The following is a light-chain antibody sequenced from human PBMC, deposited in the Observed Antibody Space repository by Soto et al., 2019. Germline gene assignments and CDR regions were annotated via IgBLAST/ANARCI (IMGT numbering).Light chain of an antibody. J-gene: IGKJ1*01. V-gene: IGKV3-15*01. CDR1: QSISGA. CDR2: GAS. CDR3: QQYNNWPWT. Sequence: EIVMTQSPATLSVSPGGRATLSCRASQSISGALAWYQQKPGQAPRLLIYGASTRATSFPARFSGSGSGTDFTLTISSLQSEHFAVYYCQQYNNWPWTFGQGTKVEIK.